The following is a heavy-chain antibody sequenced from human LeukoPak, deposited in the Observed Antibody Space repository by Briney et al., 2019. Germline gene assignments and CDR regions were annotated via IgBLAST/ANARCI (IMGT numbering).Heavy chain of an antibody. Sequence: NLGESLKISCKGSGYSFTTYWIAWVRQIPGKGLEWMGIIYPGDSDTRYSTSFQGQVTISAEKSISTAYLQWSGLKASDTAMYYCARRVESGYSFDYWGQGTLVTVSS. CDR1: GYSFTTYW. V-gene: IGHV5-51*01. CDR3: ARRVESGYSFDY. D-gene: IGHD3-3*01. J-gene: IGHJ4*02. CDR2: IYPGDSDT.